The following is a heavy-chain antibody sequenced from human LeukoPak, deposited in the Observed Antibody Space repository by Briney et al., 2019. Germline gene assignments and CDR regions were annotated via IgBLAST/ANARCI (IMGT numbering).Heavy chain of an antibody. CDR1: GGSFSGYY. CDR3: ARAKIQLWLVPFDY. CDR2: IKHSGST. D-gene: IGHD5-18*01. Sequence: SETLSLTCAVYGGSFSGYYWSWIRQPPGKGLEWIGEIKHSGSTNYNPSLKSRVTISVDTSKNQFSLKLSSVTAADTAVYYCARAKIQLWLVPFDYWGQGTLVTVSS. V-gene: IGHV4-34*01. J-gene: IGHJ4*02.